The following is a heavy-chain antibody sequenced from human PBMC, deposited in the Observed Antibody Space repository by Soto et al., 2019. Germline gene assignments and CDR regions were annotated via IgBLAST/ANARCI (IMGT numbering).Heavy chain of an antibody. V-gene: IGHV2-5*02. Sequence: SGPTLVKPTQTLTLTCTFSGFSLSTSGVGVGWIRQPPGKALEWLALIYWDDDKRYSPSLKSRLTITKDTSKNQVVLTMTNMDPVDTATYYCAHSRAENEYYYYYYMDVWGKGTTVTVSS. CDR2: IYWDDDK. CDR3: AHSRAENEYYYYYYMDV. J-gene: IGHJ6*03. D-gene: IGHD1-1*01. CDR1: GFSLSTSGVG.